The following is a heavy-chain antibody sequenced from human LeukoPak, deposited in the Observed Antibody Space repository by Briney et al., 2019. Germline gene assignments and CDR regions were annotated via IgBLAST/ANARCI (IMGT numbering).Heavy chain of an antibody. D-gene: IGHD5-12*01. Sequence: GRSLRLSCSASGFNFETHAMHWVRQAPGKGLEWVSYISSSGSTIYYADSVKGRFTISRDNAKNSLYLQMNSLRAEDTAVYYCARDLAESGYSGYRDYWGQGTLVTVSS. CDR3: ARDLAESGYSGYRDY. CDR2: ISSSGSTI. CDR1: GFNFETHA. V-gene: IGHV3-48*04. J-gene: IGHJ4*02.